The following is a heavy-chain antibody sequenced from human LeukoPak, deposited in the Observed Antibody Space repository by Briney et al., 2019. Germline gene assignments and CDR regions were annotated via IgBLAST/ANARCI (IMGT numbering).Heavy chain of an antibody. V-gene: IGHV4-34*01. CDR3: ARGKNDFWSGYYPTNLWFDP. D-gene: IGHD3-3*01. CDR2: INHSGST. CDR1: GGSFSGYY. Sequence: SETLSLTCAVYGGSFSGYYWSWIRQPPGKGLEWIGEINHSGSTNYNPSLKSRVTISVDTSKNQFSLKLSSVTAADTAVYYCARGKNDFWSGYYPTNLWFDPWGQGTLVTVSS. J-gene: IGHJ5*02.